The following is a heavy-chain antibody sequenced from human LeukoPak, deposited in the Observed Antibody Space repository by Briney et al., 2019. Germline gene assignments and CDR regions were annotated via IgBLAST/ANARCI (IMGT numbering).Heavy chain of an antibody. D-gene: IGHD5-18*01. CDR3: TTERGYSYGYAD. J-gene: IGHJ4*02. Sequence: PGGSLRLSCAASGFTVSSNYMSWVRQAPGKGLEWLSVIYSGGSTYYADSVKGRFTISRDNSKNTLYLQMNSLRAEDTAVYYCTTERGYSYGYADWGQGTLVTDSS. CDR1: GFTVSSNY. V-gene: IGHV3-66*01. CDR2: IYSGGST.